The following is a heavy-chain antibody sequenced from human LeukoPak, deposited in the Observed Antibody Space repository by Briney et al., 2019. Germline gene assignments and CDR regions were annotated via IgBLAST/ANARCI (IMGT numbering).Heavy chain of an antibody. CDR3: ARDRSGSYPMLFYFDY. J-gene: IGHJ4*02. CDR2: IYYSGST. V-gene: IGHV4-31*03. CDR1: GGSISSGGYY. Sequence: PSGTLSLTCTVSGGSISSGGYYWSWLRQHPGQGLEWIGYIYYSGSTYYNPSLKSRVAISVDTSKNQFSLKLSSVTAADAAVYYCARDRSGSYPMLFYFDYWGQGTLVTVSS. D-gene: IGHD1-26*01.